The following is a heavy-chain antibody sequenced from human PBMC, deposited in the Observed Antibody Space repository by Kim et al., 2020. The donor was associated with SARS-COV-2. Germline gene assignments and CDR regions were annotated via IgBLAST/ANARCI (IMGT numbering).Heavy chain of an antibody. V-gene: IGHV3-30*07. CDR3: ARDGEGSGTYLDH. D-gene: IGHD3-10*01. J-gene: IGHJ4*02. Sequence: DPVKGRFTISRDTYSNTLSLQMDSLRTEDTAVYYCARDGEGSGTYLDHWGQGTLVTVSS.